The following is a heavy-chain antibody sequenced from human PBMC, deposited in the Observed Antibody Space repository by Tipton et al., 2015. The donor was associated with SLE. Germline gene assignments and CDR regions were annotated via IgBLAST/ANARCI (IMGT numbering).Heavy chain of an antibody. V-gene: IGHV1-18*01. D-gene: IGHD2-2*01. Sequence: GPEVKKPGASVKVSCKASGYTFTSYGISWVRQAPGQGLEWMGWISAYNGNTNYVQKLQGRVTMTTDTSTSTAYMELRSLRSDDTAVYYCARAGYCSSTSSSHYYYYGMDVWGQGTTVTVSS. CDR1: GYTFTSYG. J-gene: IGHJ6*02. CDR2: ISAYNGNT. CDR3: ARAGYCSSTSSSHYYYYGMDV.